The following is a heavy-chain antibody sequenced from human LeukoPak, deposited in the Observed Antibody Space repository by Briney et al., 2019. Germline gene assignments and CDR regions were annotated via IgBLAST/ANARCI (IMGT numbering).Heavy chain of an antibody. V-gene: IGHV4-31*03. CDR1: GGSISSGGYY. CDR2: MYYSGST. CDR3: ARARTSHYYYYYGMDV. Sequence: PSETLSLTCTVSGGSISSGGYYWSWIRQHPGKGLEWIGYMYYSGSTYYNPSLKSRVTISVDTSKNQFSLKLSSVTAADTAVYYCARARTSHYYYYYGMDVWGQGTTVTVSS. D-gene: IGHD3-16*01. J-gene: IGHJ6*02.